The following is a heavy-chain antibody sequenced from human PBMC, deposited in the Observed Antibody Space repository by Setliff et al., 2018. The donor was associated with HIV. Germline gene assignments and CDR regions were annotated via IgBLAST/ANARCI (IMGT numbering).Heavy chain of an antibody. J-gene: IGHJ4*02. V-gene: IGHV1-69*10. CDR1: GGTFTSYA. D-gene: IGHD2-15*01. CDR2: FTPILGIS. Sequence: PVKVSCKTSGGTFTSYAISWVRQAPGQGLEWMGGFTPILGISNLAQNFQGRVTITADTSTGTAYMDLSSLRYEDTAVYYCARGWMATLNGPLAYWGQGTLVTVSS. CDR3: ARGWMATLNGPLAY.